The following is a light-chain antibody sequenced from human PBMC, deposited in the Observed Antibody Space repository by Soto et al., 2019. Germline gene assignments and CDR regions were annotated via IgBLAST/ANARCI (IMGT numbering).Light chain of an antibody. CDR2: GAS. CDR3: QQYNNWPIT. V-gene: IGKV3-15*01. Sequence: EIVMTQSPATLSVSPGERATLSCRASQSVSSNLAWYQQKPGQAPRLLIYGASTRATGIPATFSGSGSGTEFTLTLSSLQAEDFAVYYCQQYNNWPITFGQGTRLEIK. CDR1: QSVSSN. J-gene: IGKJ5*01.